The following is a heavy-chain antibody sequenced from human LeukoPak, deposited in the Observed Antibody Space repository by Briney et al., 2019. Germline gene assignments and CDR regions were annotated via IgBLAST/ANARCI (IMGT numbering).Heavy chain of an antibody. CDR1: GGSISSYY. CDR3: GRGGGDYYDSSGYLGPLDY. CDR2: IYTSGST. D-gene: IGHD3-22*01. V-gene: IGHV4-4*07. J-gene: IGHJ4*02. Sequence: SSETLSLTCTVSGGSISSYYWSWIRQPAGKGLEWIGRIYTSGSTNYNPSLKRRVTMSVDTSKNHFSLKLSSVTAEETAVCYCGRGGGDYYDSSGYLGPLDYWGQGTLVTVSS.